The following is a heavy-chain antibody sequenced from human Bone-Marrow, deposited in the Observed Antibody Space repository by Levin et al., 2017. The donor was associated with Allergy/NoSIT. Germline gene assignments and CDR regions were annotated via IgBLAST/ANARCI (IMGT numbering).Heavy chain of an antibody. D-gene: IGHD3-16*02. CDR3: AREELRLGELSLWSLAYYYYGMDV. V-gene: IGHV3-33*01. Sequence: GESLKISCAASGFTFSSYGMHWVRQAPGKGLEWVAVIWYDGSNKYYADSVKGRFTISRDNSKNTLYLQMNSLRAEDTAVYYCAREELRLGELSLWSLAYYYYGMDVWGQGTTVTVSS. J-gene: IGHJ6*02. CDR2: IWYDGSNK. CDR1: GFTFSSYG.